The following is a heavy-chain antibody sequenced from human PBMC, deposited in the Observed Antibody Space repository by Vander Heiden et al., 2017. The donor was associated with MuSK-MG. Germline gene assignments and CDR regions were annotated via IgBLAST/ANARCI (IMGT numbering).Heavy chain of an antibody. J-gene: IGHJ4*02. CDR2: ISGSGTNT. CDR1: GLTFSIYA. CDR3: AKGDHDSSGYFPPSFDY. Sequence: EVQLLESGGGLVQPGGSLRPSCAASGLTFSIYAMSWGRQAQGKGLEWVSLISGSGTNTYYADSVKGRFNISRDNSKNTLYLQMNSLRVEDTAIYYCAKGDHDSSGYFPPSFDYWGQGTLVTVSS. D-gene: IGHD3-22*01. V-gene: IGHV3-23*01.